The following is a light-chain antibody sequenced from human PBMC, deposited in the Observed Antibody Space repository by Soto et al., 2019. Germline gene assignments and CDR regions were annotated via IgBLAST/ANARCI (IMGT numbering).Light chain of an antibody. CDR3: QQRSNWPIT. CDR2: ETS. V-gene: IGKV3-11*01. J-gene: IGKJ5*01. CDR1: ESFAGY. Sequence: EIVLTQSPATLSLSPGEGATLSCRASESFAGYLAWYQQKPGLPPRLLIYETSNRVIGLPDRFSGSGSGTDFTLTISSLEPEDFAVYYCQQRSNWPITFGQGTRLEIK.